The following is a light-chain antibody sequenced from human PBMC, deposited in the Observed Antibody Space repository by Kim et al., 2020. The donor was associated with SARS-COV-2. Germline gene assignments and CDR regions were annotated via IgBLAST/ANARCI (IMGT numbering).Light chain of an antibody. Sequence: ALGQTVTITCRGDSLRGYYASWFRQKSGQAPILVIYGDKNRPSGIPDRFSGSGSGNTASLTITGAQAEDEADYYCNSRDSSGNHVLFGGGTKLTVL. CDR1: SLRGYY. V-gene: IGLV3-19*01. J-gene: IGLJ3*02. CDR3: NSRDSSGNHVL. CDR2: GDK.